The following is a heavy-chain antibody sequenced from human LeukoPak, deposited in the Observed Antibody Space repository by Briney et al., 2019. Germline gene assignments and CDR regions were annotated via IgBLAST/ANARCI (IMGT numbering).Heavy chain of an antibody. D-gene: IGHD5-18*01. CDR2: IYYSGST. CDR3: ARTRYSYGYWVANYMDV. Sequence: PSETLSLTCTVSGGSISSYYWSWIRQPPGKGLEWIGYIYYSGSTNYNPSLKSRVTISVDTSKNQFSLKLSSVTAADTAVYYCARTRYSYGYWVANYMDVWGKGTTVTISS. V-gene: IGHV4-59*01. J-gene: IGHJ6*03. CDR1: GGSISSYY.